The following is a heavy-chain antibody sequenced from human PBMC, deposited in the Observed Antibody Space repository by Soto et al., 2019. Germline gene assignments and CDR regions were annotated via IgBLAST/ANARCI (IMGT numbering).Heavy chain of an antibody. CDR3: ATSGDYLGFDY. J-gene: IGHJ4*02. CDR1: GFTVSSNY. D-gene: IGHD4-17*01. V-gene: IGHV3-53*01. CDR2: IYSGGST. Sequence: GGSLRLSCAASGFTVSSNYMSWVRQAPGKGLEWVSVIYSGGSTYYADSVKGRFTISRDNSKNTLYLQMNSLRAEDTAVYYYATSGDYLGFDYWGQGTLVTVSS.